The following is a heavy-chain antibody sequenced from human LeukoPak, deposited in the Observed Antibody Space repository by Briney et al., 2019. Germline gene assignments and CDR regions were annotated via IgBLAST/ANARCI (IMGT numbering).Heavy chain of an antibody. CDR1: GYTFSDFS. Sequence: GGSLTLSWAASGYTFSDFSVNWVRQAPGKGLEWVSSISVRSNYRYYADSVRGRFTISRDDARDSLFLQMNSLRAEDTAVYFCVRLRRNNDRSGYYYYYDYWGKGTLVTVSS. CDR3: VRLRRNNDRSGYYYYYDY. CDR2: ISVRSNYR. D-gene: IGHD3-22*01. V-gene: IGHV3-21*01. J-gene: IGHJ4*02.